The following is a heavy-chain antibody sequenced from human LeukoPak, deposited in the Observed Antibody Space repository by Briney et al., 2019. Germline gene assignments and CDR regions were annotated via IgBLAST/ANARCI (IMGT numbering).Heavy chain of an antibody. CDR1: GYTFTSYY. D-gene: IGHD2-21*02. V-gene: IGHV1-46*01. J-gene: IGHJ4*02. CDR2: INPIGDST. Sequence: ASVKVSCKASGYTFTSYYMHWVRQAPGQGLEWMGIINPIGDSTNYAQKFQGRVTMTRDTSTSTVYMELSSLGSEDTAVYYCASAVVVTATLDYWGQGTLVTVSS. CDR3: ASAVVVTATLDY.